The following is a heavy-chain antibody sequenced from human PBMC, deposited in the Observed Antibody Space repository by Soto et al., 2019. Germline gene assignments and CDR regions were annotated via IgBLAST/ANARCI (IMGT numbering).Heavy chain of an antibody. CDR1: GGTFSSYA. J-gene: IGHJ6*02. Sequence: QVQLVQSGAEVKKPGSSVKVSCKASGGTFSSYAISWVRQAPGQGLEWMGGIIPIFGTANYAQKFQGRVTVTADESRGTAYMEVSSLRSEDTAVYYCARVRLLGGGYYYGMDVWGQGTTVTVSS. CDR3: ARVRLLGGGYYYGMDV. D-gene: IGHD3-16*01. V-gene: IGHV1-69*01. CDR2: IIPIFGTA.